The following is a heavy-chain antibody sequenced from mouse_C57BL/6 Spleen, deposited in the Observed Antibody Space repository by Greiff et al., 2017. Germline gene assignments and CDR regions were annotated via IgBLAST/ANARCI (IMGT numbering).Heavy chain of an antibody. D-gene: IGHD1-1*01. CDR3: EVDDGGGYYFDY. CDR2: INPSSGYT. J-gene: IGHJ2*01. CDR1: GYTFTSYW. V-gene: IGHV1-7*01. Sequence: QVHVKQSGAELAKPGASVKLSCKASGYTFTSYWMHWVKQRPGPGLEWIGYINPSSGYTKYNQKFKDKATLTADKSSSTAYMQLSSLTYEDSAVYYFEVDDGGGYYFDYWGQGTTLTVSS.